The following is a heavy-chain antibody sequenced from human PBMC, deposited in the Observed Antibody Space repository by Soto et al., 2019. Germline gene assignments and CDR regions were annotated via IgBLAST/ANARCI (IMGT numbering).Heavy chain of an antibody. CDR2: ISPHTGGT. CDR3: ARNYYDSSDRDYLDY. V-gene: IGHV1-2*02. CDR1: GYTFNRYY. J-gene: IGHJ4*02. Sequence: ASVKVSCKASGYTFNRYYMHWVRQAPGPGLEWMGWISPHTGGTTYAQKFQGRVTMTRDTSITTAYMELSRLRSDDTAVYYCARNYYDSSDRDYLDYWGQGTPVTVS. D-gene: IGHD3-22*01.